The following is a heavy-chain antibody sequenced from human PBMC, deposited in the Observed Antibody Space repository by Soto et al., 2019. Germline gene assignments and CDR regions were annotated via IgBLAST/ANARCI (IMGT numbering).Heavy chain of an antibody. CDR3: AKDQYLATTVTTGLIDY. Sequence: QVQLVESGGGVVQPGRSLRLSCAASGFTFSSYGMHWVRQAPGKGLEWVAVISYDGSNKYYADSVKGRFTISRDKSKNTLYLQMNSLRAEDTALYYCAKDQYLATTVTTGLIDYWGHGTLVTVSS. V-gene: IGHV3-30*18. D-gene: IGHD4-17*01. J-gene: IGHJ4*01. CDR2: ISYDGSNK. CDR1: GFTFSSYG.